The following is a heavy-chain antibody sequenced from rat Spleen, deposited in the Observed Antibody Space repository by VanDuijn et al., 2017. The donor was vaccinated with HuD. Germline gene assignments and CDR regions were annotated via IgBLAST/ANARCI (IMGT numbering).Heavy chain of an antibody. V-gene: IGHV5-20*01. CDR2: ISYDGSSA. CDR1: GFTFSNFD. CDR3: TTGVY. J-gene: IGHJ2*01. Sequence: EVQLVESGGGLVQPGRSMKLSCAASGFTFSNFDMAWVRQTPTKGLEWVASISYDGSSAYYRDSVKGRFTISRDNAKSTLYLQLDSLRSEDTATYYCTTGVYWGQGVMVTVSS.